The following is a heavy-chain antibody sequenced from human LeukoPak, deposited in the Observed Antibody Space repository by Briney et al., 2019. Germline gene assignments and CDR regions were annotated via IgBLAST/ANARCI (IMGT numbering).Heavy chain of an antibody. CDR3: VRGTGY. J-gene: IGHJ4*02. CDR2: ISSNGDNT. Sequence: GGSLRLSCSVSGFTFSTYVMHWGRQAPGKGLEYVSAISSNGDNTYYADSVKGRFTISRDNSKNTLYLQMSSLRADDTDVYYCVRGTGYWGQGTLVTVSS. CDR1: GFTFSTYV. V-gene: IGHV3-64D*06.